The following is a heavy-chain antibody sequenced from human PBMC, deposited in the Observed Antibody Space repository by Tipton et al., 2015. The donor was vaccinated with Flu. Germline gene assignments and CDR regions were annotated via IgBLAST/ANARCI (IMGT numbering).Heavy chain of an antibody. V-gene: IGHV4-34*01. D-gene: IGHD5-12*01. J-gene: IGHJ4*02. Sequence: TLSLTCAVYAGSLSGHHWSWIRQPSGKGLEWIGEINHSGSTNYNPSLKSRVTISVDTSKNQFPLKVRSLTAADTAVYYCARGSGYANVYLDYWGRGNLVTVSS. CDR2: INHSGST. CDR3: ARGSGYANVYLDY. CDR1: AGSLSGHH.